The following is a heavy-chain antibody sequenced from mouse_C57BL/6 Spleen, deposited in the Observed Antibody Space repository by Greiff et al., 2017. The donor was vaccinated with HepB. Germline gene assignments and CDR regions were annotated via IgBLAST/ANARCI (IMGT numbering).Heavy chain of an antibody. V-gene: IGHV1-80*01. D-gene: IGHD1-1*01. CDR3: ARSLITTVVAHYFDY. CDR1: GYAFSSYW. Sequence: QVQLQQSGAELVKPGASVKISCKASGYAFSSYWMNWVKQRPGKGLEWIGQIYPGDGDTNYNGKFKGKATLTADKSSSTAYMQLSSLTSEESAVYFCARSLITTVVAHYFDYWGQGTTLTVSS. J-gene: IGHJ2*01. CDR2: IYPGDGDT.